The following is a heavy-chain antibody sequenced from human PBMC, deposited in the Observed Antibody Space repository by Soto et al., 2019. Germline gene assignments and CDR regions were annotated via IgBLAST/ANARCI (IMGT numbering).Heavy chain of an antibody. D-gene: IGHD2-21*02. Sequence: TLSLTRTVSGGSNSSYLWGWVRRPPGKGLEWIGYIYYSGSTNYNPSLKSRVTISVDTSKNQFSLKLSSVTAADTAVYYCAREQVVTARYFDLWGRGTLVTVSS. J-gene: IGHJ2*01. CDR2: IYYSGST. CDR1: GGSNSSYL. CDR3: AREQVVTARYFDL. V-gene: IGHV4-59*01.